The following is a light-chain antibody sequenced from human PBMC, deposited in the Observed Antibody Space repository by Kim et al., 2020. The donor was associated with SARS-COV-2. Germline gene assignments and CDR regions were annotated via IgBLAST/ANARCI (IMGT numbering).Light chain of an antibody. CDR3: QAWDSSTVV. CDR1: KLGDKK. Sequence: VSQGKTASITGDGEKLGDKKACWNQKKPGQAPVVGIYQDSKRTSGIHERFAGSNSGNTATLTSSGTQAMDEADYYCQAWDSSTVVCGGGTQLTVL. J-gene: IGLJ2*01. CDR2: QDS. V-gene: IGLV3-1*01.